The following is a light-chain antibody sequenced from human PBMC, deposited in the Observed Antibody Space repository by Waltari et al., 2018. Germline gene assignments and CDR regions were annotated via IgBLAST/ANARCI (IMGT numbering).Light chain of an antibody. V-gene: IGKV1-12*01. CDR1: QAISSW. CDR3: QQFDTFPLT. J-gene: IGKJ5*01. CDR2: AAS. Sequence: DIQMTQSPSSVSASVGDRGTITWRASQAISSWLAWYQQNPGKAPKLLIYAASSLQSGVPSRFSGSGFGTDFTLTISSLQPEDFATYFCQQFDTFPLTFVQGTRLEIK.